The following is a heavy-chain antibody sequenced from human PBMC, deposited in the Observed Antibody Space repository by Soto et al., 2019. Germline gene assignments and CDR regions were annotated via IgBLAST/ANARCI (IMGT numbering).Heavy chain of an antibody. D-gene: IGHD5-18*01. V-gene: IGHV3-23*01. CDR3: ANVDTAMVTGD. CDR2: ISAGGGTT. J-gene: IGHJ4*02. CDR1: GFTFSNYV. Sequence: GGSLRLSCAASGFTFSNYVMSWVRQAPGKGLEWVSAISAGGGTTYYSDSVKGRFTISRDNSKNTLYLHMNSLRGEDTAVYYCANVDTAMVTGDWGQGTLVTVSS.